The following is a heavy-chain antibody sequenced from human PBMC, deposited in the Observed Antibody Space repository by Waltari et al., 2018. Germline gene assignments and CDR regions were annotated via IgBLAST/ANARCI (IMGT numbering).Heavy chain of an antibody. Sequence: QLQLQESGPGLVKPSETLSLTCTVSGGSISSSSYYRGWIRQPPGKGLEWIGSIYYSGSTFYNPSLKSRVTISVDTSKNQFSLKLRSVTAADTAVYYCARGYCSSTSPCWFDPWGQGTLVTVSS. CDR3: ARGYCSSTSPCWFDP. D-gene: IGHD2-2*01. CDR1: GGSISSSSYY. CDR2: IYYSGST. J-gene: IGHJ5*02. V-gene: IGHV4-39*07.